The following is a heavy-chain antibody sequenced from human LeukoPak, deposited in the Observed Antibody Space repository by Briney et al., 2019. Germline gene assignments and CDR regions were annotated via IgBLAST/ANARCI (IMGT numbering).Heavy chain of an antibody. CDR1: GFTFSNYE. CDR3: ARVRSGYSHENYFDY. V-gene: IGHV3-48*03. Sequence: GGSLRLSCAATGFTFSNYEMNWVRQAPGKGLEWVSYISGSGSTIYYADSVKGRFTISRDNAKDSLYLQMNSLRAEDTAVYYCARVRSGYSHENYFDYWGQGTLVTVSS. CDR2: ISGSGSTI. D-gene: IGHD5-18*01. J-gene: IGHJ4*02.